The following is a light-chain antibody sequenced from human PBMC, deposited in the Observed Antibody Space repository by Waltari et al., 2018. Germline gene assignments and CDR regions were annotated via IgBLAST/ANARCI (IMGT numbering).Light chain of an antibody. CDR2: EVS. CDR3: SSFAGRWI. CDR1: GSDFRDYDF. Sequence: QSALTQPPSASGSPGQSVTISCTGSGSDFRDYDFVSWYQPPPGKAPKVILYEVSKRSSGVPDRFSGSKSGNTASLTVSGLQAEDEADYYCSSFAGRWIFGGGTKLTVL. V-gene: IGLV2-8*01. J-gene: IGLJ2*01.